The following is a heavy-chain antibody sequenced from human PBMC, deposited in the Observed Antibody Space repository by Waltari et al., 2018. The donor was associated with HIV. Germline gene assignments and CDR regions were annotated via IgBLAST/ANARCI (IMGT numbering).Heavy chain of an antibody. Sequence: EVQLVESGGGLVQPGGSLRLSCAASGFTFSSYAMHWVRPAPGKGLEYGSASSSNGGSTYYANAVKGRFTISRDNSKNTLYLQMGSRRAEDMAVYYCARDAGSGSYPYYFDYWGQGTLVTVSS. D-gene: IGHD1-26*01. J-gene: IGHJ4*02. CDR2: SSSNGGST. CDR3: ARDAGSGSYPYYFDY. CDR1: GFTFSSYA. V-gene: IGHV3-64*01.